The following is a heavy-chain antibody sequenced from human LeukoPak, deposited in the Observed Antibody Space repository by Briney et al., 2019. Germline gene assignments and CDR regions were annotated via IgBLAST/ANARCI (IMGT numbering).Heavy chain of an antibody. CDR3: AGPYYYDSSAYYQPFDD. CDR2: IYYSGST. Sequence: PSETLSLTCALYGGSFSSYYWGWIRQPPGKGLEWIGSIYYSGSTYYNPSLKSRVTISVDTSKNQFSLKLSSVTAADTAVYYCAGPYYYDSSAYYQPFDDWGQGTLVTVSS. D-gene: IGHD3-22*01. V-gene: IGHV4-39*01. CDR1: GGSFSSYY. J-gene: IGHJ4*02.